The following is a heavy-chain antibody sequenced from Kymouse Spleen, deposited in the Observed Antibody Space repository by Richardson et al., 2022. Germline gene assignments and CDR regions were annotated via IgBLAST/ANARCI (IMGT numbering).Heavy chain of an antibody. CDR2: IYYSGST. D-gene: IGHD3-10*01. V-gene: IGHV4-61*01. J-gene: IGHJ5*02. Sequence: QVQLQESGPGLVKPSETLSLTCTVSGGSVSSGSYYWSWIRQPPGKGLEWIGYIYYSGSTNYNPSLKSRVTISVDTSKNQFSLKLSSVTAADTAVYYCAREMVRGEEWFDPWGQGTLVTVSS. CDR1: GGSVSSGSYY. CDR3: AREMVRGEEWFDP.